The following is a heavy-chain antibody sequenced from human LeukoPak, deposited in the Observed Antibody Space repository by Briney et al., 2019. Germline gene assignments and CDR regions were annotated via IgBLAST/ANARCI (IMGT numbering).Heavy chain of an antibody. V-gene: IGHV3-23*01. CDR1: GFTFSSYG. CDR2: ISGSGGTT. J-gene: IGHJ4*02. Sequence: SGGSLRLSCAASGFTFSSYGMSWVRQAPGKGLEWVSVISGSGGTTYYADSVKGRFTISRDNSKNTLYLQMNSLRAEDTAVYYCAKASKTIFAYYYFDYWGQGTLVTVSS. CDR3: AKASKTIFAYYYFDY. D-gene: IGHD3-3*01.